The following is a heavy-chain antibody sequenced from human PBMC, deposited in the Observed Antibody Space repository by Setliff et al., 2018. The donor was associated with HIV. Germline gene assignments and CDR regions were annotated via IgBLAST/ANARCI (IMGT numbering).Heavy chain of an antibody. CDR2: IDSSGTTI. J-gene: IGHJ4*02. D-gene: IGHD1-26*01. V-gene: IGHV3-48*03. CDR3: ARDLFYSGRSGPYYFDY. CDR1: GFILSTYE. Sequence: PGGSLRLSCAASGFILSTYEMNWVRQAPGKGLEWVSYIDSSGTTIKYADSVKGRFTISRDNAKNSLFLQMSSLTAEDTAVYYCARDLFYSGRSGPYYFDYWGQGTLVTVSS.